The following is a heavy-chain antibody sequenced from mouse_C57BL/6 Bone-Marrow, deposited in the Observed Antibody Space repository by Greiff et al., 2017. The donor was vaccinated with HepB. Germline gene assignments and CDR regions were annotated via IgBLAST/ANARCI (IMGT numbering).Heavy chain of an antibody. CDR2: IDPSDSYT. D-gene: IGHD1-1*01. J-gene: IGHJ2*01. Sequence: QVQLQQPGAELVKPGASVKLSCKASGYTFTSYWMQWVKQRPGQGLEWIGEIDPSDSYTNYNQKFKGKATLTVDTSSSTAYMQLSSLTSEDSAVYYCARWGYYGSSYDYWGQSTTLTVSS. CDR3: ARWGYYGSSYDY. CDR1: GYTFTSYW. V-gene: IGHV1-50*01.